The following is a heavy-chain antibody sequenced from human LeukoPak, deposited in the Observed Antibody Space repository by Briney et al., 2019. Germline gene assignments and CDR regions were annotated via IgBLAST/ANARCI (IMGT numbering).Heavy chain of an antibody. Sequence: GGSLRLSCAASGFTFSGSAMHWVRQASGKGLEWVGRIRSKANSYATAYAASVKGRFTISRDNSKNTLYLQMNSLRAEDTAVYYCAKDIEYSSSWPHAFDIWGQGTMVTVSS. CDR1: GFTFSGSA. V-gene: IGHV3-73*01. CDR3: AKDIEYSSSWPHAFDI. D-gene: IGHD6-13*01. CDR2: IRSKANSYAT. J-gene: IGHJ3*02.